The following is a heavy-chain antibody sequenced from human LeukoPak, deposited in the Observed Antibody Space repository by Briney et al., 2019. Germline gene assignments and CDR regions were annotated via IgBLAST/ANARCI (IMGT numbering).Heavy chain of an antibody. CDR2: TRNKANAYST. D-gene: IGHD3-10*01. V-gene: IGHV3-72*01. CDR1: GGSISSYY. J-gene: IGHJ4*02. CDR3: VRSPGDGVDFDY. Sequence: PSETLSLTCTVSGGSISSYYWSWIRQPAGKGLEWVGRTRNKANAYSTEYAASVKGRFTISRDGSENSLYLQMNSLTTEDTAVYYCVRSPGDGVDFDYWGQGTLVTVSS.